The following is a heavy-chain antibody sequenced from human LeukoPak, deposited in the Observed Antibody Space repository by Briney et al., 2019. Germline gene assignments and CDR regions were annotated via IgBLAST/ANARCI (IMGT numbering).Heavy chain of an antibody. Sequence: QPGGSLRLSCAAFGFTFSSYAMSWVRQAPGKGLEWVSAISGSGGSAYYADSVKGRFTISRDNSKNTLYLQMNSLRAEDTAVYYCAKDDLGYCSSTSCYAGYFDYWGQGTLVTVSS. CDR1: GFTFSSYA. CDR3: AKDDLGYCSSTSCYAGYFDY. J-gene: IGHJ4*02. D-gene: IGHD2-2*01. V-gene: IGHV3-23*01. CDR2: ISGSGGSA.